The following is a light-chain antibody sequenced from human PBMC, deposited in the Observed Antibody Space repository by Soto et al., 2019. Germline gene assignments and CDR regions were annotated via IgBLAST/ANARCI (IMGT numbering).Light chain of an antibody. CDR2: AAS. Sequence: IQMTQSPSTLSASVVDRVTITCRASQGIKNDLGWYQQKPGKAPKLLIYAASSLQSGVPSRFSGSGSGTDFTLTISSLQPEDFATYYCLHDYNYPLTFGGGTKVDIK. CDR3: LHDYNYPLT. J-gene: IGKJ4*01. V-gene: IGKV1-6*01. CDR1: QGIKND.